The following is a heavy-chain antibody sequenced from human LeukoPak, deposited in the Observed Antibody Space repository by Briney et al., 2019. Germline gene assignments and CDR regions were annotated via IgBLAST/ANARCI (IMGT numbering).Heavy chain of an antibody. CDR3: ARDRTGYCSGGSCPYFDY. Sequence: PSETLSLTCTVSGGSISSNDHFWGWIRQPPGKELEWIANIFYTGSTFYNPSLKSRVTISVDTSKNQFSLKLSSVTAADTAVYYCARDRTGYCSGGSCPYFDYWGQGTLVTVSS. CDR2: IFYTGST. D-gene: IGHD2-15*01. CDR1: GGSISSNDHF. J-gene: IGHJ4*02. V-gene: IGHV4-39*07.